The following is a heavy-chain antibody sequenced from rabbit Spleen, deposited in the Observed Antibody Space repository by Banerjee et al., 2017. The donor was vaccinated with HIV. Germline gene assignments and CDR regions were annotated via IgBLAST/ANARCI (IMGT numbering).Heavy chain of an antibody. V-gene: IGHV1S40*01. CDR2: VYAGSSGST. D-gene: IGHD1-1*01. CDR1: GFSFNSGYD. J-gene: IGHJ3*01. Sequence: QSLEESGGGLVKPGASLTLTCKASGFSFNSGYDMCWVRQAPGKGLEWIACVYAGSSGSTYSATWAKGRFTISKTSSTTVTLQMTSLTAADTATYFCARHNNDDGYFPTRLDLWGQGTLVTVS. CDR3: ARHNNDDGYFPTRLDL.